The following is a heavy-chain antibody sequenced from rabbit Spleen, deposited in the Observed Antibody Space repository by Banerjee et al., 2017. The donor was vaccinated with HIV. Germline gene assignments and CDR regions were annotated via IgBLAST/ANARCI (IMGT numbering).Heavy chain of an antibody. CDR1: GVSFTSNYY. CDR3: ARVDSITYYADF. CDR2: IDTGGSGFT. J-gene: IGHJ3*01. V-gene: IGHV1S40*01. D-gene: IGHD8-1*01. Sequence: QSLEESGGDLVKPGASLTLTCTASGVSFTSNYYMCWVRQAPGKGLEWIACIDTGGSGFTYFASWAKGRFTISKTSSTTVTLQVTSLTAADTATYFCARVDSITYYADFWGPGTLVTVS.